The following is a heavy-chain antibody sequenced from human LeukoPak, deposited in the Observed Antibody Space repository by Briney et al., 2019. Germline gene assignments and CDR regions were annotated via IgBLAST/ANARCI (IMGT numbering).Heavy chain of an antibody. Sequence: GASVTVSCKASGYSFTDYYIHWVRQAPGQGLEWVGLIHPNSGDTFYAQKFRGRVTMTRDTSINTAYMELDRLTSDDTAVYYCARDYSGSYTHWAQGTLVTASS. V-gene: IGHV1-2*06. J-gene: IGHJ4*02. D-gene: IGHD1-26*01. CDR2: IHPNSGDT. CDR1: GYSFTDYY. CDR3: ARDYSGSYTH.